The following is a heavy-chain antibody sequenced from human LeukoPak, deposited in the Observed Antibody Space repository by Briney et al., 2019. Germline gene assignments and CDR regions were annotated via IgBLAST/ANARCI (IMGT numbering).Heavy chain of an antibody. V-gene: IGHV3-23*01. CDR3: AKVAIERFRTGSNEY. CDR1: GFTFSSYA. D-gene: IGHD1-1*01. CDR2: ISGSGGST. Sequence: GGSLRLSCAASGFTFSSYAMHWVRQAPGKGLEWVSAISGSGGSTYYAGSVKGRFTISRNNSKNTLYLQMNSLRAEDTAVYYCAKVAIERFRTGSNEYWGQGTLVTVSS. J-gene: IGHJ4*02.